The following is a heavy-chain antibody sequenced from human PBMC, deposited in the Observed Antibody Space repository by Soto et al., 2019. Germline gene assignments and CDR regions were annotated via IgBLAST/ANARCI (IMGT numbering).Heavy chain of an antibody. CDR2: FSAYNGNT. D-gene: IGHD2-2*01. CDR3: ARDGDIVVVPAAMLGGSYYYMDV. V-gene: IGHV1-18*01. CDR1: GYTFTSYG. Sequence: ASVKVSCKASGYTFTSYGISWVRQAPGQGLEWMGWFSAYNGNTNYAQKLQGRVTMTTDTSTSTAYMELRSLRSDDTAVYYCARDGDIVVVPAAMLGGSYYYMDVWGKGTTVTVSS. J-gene: IGHJ6*03.